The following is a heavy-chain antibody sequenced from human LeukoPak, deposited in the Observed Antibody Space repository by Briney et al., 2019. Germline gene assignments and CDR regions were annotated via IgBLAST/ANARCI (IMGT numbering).Heavy chain of an antibody. CDR3: MRGATDTTRWFDP. D-gene: IGHD1-7*01. CDR2: ISSSSSYI. Sequence: RPGGSLRLSCAASGFTFSTYAMNWVRQAPGKGLEWVSSISSSSSYIYYADSVKGRFTISRANAKNSLYLQMNSLRAEDTAAYYCMRGATDTTRWFDPWGQGTLVTVSS. V-gene: IGHV3-21*01. J-gene: IGHJ5*02. CDR1: GFTFSTYA.